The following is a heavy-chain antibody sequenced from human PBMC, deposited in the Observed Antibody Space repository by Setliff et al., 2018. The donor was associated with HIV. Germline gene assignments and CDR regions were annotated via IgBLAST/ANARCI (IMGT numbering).Heavy chain of an antibody. Sequence: GASVKVSCKVSGYTLTELSIHWVRQAPEKGLEWTGGFDPQYDKTFYAQKFQGRVTMSEDTSTDTAYMELSSLRSEDTAVYYCATRAYDSRGYLRSRVSGAAFDIWGQGTMVTVSS. J-gene: IGHJ3*02. D-gene: IGHD3-22*01. CDR1: GYTLTELS. CDR3: ATRAYDSRGYLRSRVSGAAFDI. V-gene: IGHV1-24*01. CDR2: FDPQYDKT.